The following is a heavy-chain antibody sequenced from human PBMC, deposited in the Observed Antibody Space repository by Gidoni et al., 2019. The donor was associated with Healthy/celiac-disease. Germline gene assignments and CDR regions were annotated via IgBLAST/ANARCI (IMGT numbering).Heavy chain of an antibody. CDR2: INHSGST. CDR3: ARGRGSYSSSSIFDY. CDR1: GGSFSGYY. Sequence: QVQLQQWGAGLLKPSEPLSLTCAVYGGSFSGYYWSWIRQTPGKGLEWIGEINHSGSTNYNPSLKSRVTISVDTSKNQFSLKLSSVTAADTAVYYCARGRGSYSSSSIFDYWGQGTLVTVSS. V-gene: IGHV4-34*01. D-gene: IGHD6-13*01. J-gene: IGHJ4*02.